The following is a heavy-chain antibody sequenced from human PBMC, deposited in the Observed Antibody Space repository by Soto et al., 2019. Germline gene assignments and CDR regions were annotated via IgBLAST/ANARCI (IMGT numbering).Heavy chain of an antibody. J-gene: IGHJ4*02. CDR1: GFTVNNNY. CDR3: ARASYYYDSSGYYYRYYFDY. V-gene: IGHV3-66*01. CDR2: IYSGGST. Sequence: PGGSLRLSCAASGFTVNNNYMSWVRQAPGKGLEWVSVIYSGGSTYYADSVNGRFTISRDNSKNTVHLQMNSLRAEDTAVYYCARASYYYDSSGYYYRYYFDYWGQGT. D-gene: IGHD3-22*01.